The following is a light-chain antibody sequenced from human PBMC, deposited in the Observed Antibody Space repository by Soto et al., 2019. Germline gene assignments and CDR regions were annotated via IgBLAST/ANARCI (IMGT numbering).Light chain of an antibody. V-gene: IGKV3D-15*03. Sequence: MTQSPSSLSASTGDRVTLSCRASQYIKTRLAWYQHRPGQAPRLLIYQTSIRAAGIPARFSASGSGTDLTITISDVQPEDFELYDCHQRQSWPRTFGQGTKVDIK. CDR3: HQRQSWPRT. J-gene: IGKJ1*01. CDR1: QYIKTR. CDR2: QTS.